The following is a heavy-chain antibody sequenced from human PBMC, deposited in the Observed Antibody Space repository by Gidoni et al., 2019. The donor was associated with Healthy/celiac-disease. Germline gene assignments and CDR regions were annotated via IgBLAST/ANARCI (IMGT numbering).Heavy chain of an antibody. V-gene: IGHV3-30-3*01. CDR1: GFTFSRYA. J-gene: IGHJ4*02. D-gene: IGHD7-27*01. CDR3: AREKTGPLGIDGGFDY. Sequence: QVQLVESGGGVVQPGRSLRLSCAASGFTFSRYAMHWVRQAPGKGLEWVAVISYDGSNKYYADSVKGRFTISRDNSKNTLYLQMNSLRAEDTAVYYCAREKTGPLGIDGGFDYWGQGTLVTVSS. CDR2: ISYDGSNK.